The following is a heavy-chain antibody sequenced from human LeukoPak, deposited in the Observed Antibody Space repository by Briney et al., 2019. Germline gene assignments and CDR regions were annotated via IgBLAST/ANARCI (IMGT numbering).Heavy chain of an antibody. J-gene: IGHJ4*02. Sequence: TGGSLRLSCAASGFTFSSYAMSRVRQAPGKGLEWVSAISGSGGSTYYADSVKGRFTISRDNSKNTLYLQMNSLRAEDTAVYYCAKVLIQYGDYADYWGQGTLVTVSS. V-gene: IGHV3-23*01. CDR2: ISGSGGST. D-gene: IGHD4-17*01. CDR3: AKVLIQYGDYADY. CDR1: GFTFSSYA.